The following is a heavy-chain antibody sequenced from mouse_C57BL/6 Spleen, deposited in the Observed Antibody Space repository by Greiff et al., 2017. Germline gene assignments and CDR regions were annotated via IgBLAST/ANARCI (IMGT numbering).Heavy chain of an antibody. J-gene: IGHJ4*01. D-gene: IGHD2-4*01. V-gene: IGHV1-61*01. CDR1: GYTFTSYW. CDR3: ARESDYDYYVMDY. Sequence: QVQLQQPGAELVRPGSSVKLSCKASGYTFTSYWMDWVKQRPGQGLEWIGTIYPSDRETPYNQKFKGKATLTVDKSSSTAYMQLSILTSEDSAVYDGARESDYDYYVMDYWGQGTTVTVSS. CDR2: IYPSDRET.